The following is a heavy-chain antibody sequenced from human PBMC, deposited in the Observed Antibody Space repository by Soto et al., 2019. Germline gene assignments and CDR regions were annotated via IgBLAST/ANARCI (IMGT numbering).Heavy chain of an antibody. V-gene: IGHV3-23*01. D-gene: IGHD1-7*01. Sequence: EVQLLESGGGLVQPGGSLRLSCAASGFTFSSYAMSWVRQAPGKGLEWVSAISGSGGSTYYADSVKGRFTISRDNSKNTLYLQRNSLRAEDTAVYYCARPGNCGTEINLYNWFAHWGQGTLVTVSS. J-gene: IGHJ5*02. CDR2: ISGSGGST. CDR1: GFTFSSYA. CDR3: ARPGNCGTEINLYNWFAH.